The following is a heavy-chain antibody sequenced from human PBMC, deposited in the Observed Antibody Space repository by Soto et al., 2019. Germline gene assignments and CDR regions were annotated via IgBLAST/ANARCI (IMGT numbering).Heavy chain of an antibody. J-gene: IGHJ6*02. V-gene: IGHV5-51*01. CDR1: GYSFTSYW. D-gene: IGHD3-10*01. CDR2: IYPGDSNT. Sequence: GEFLKISCKGSGYSFTSYWIGWVRQMPGKGLEWMGIIYPGDSNTRYSPSLQGQVTISVDKSFSTAYLQWSSLKAMDTAMYYFAGGGVRGVITRTRDYYGMDVWGQGTTVTVSS. CDR3: AGGGVRGVITRTRDYYGMDV.